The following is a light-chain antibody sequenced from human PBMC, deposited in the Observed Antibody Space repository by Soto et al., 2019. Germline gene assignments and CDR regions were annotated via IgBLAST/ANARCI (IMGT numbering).Light chain of an antibody. CDR1: SSDVGAYNS. J-gene: IGLJ1*01. CDR2: KGT. CDR3: CSSAPESTYV. Sequence: ALAQPASVSWSPGQSITISCTGTSSDVGAYNSVSWYQQHPHKAPQVIIYKGTQRPSGVSNRFSGSTSGNAASLTISGLQADDEANYFCCSSAPESTYVFGSGTKVTVL. V-gene: IGLV2-23*01.